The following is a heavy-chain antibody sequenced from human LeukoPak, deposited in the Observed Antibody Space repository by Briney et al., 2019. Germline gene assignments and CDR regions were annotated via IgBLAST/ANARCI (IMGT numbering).Heavy chain of an antibody. CDR1: GFTFSNYG. J-gene: IGHJ5*01. V-gene: IGHV3-33*01. CDR2: IWYDGSNI. CDR3: ARDRSLSGTYDS. Sequence: GGSLRLSCAASGFTFSNYGMHWVRQAPGKGLEWVALIWYDGSNIHYADSVTGRFTISRDNSKSTLYLQMNSLGADDTGVYYCARDRSLSGTYDSWGQGILVTVSS. D-gene: IGHD1-26*01.